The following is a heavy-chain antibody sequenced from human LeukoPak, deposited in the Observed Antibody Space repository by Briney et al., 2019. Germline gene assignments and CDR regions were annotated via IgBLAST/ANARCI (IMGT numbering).Heavy chain of an antibody. D-gene: IGHD2-15*01. Sequence: ASVKVSCKASGYTFTDCYIHWVRQAPGQGLEWMGWVNPDSGGTNYAQKFQGRVTMTRDTSISTAYMELSRLRSDDTAMFYCAREGVAVDFWGQGTLVTVSS. V-gene: IGHV1-2*02. J-gene: IGHJ4*02. CDR1: GYTFTDCY. CDR3: AREGVAVDF. CDR2: VNPDSGGT.